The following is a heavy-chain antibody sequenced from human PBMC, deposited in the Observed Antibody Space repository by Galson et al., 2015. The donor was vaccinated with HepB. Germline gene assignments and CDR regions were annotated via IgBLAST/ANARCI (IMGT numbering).Heavy chain of an antibody. J-gene: IGHJ2*01. D-gene: IGHD6-13*01. CDR2: IYYSGST. V-gene: IGHV4-39*01. CDR3: AGQAAGTPHWYFDL. Sequence: ETLSLTCTVSGGSISSSSYYWGWIRQPPGKGLEWIGSIYYSGSTYYNPSLKSRVTISVDTSKNQFSLKLSSVTAADTAVYYCAGQAAGTPHWYFDLWGRGTLVTVSS. CDR1: GGSISSSSYY.